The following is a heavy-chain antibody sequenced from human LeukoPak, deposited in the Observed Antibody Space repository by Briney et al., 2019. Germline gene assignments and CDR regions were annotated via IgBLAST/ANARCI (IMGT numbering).Heavy chain of an antibody. CDR2: INPNSGGT. D-gene: IGHD2-2*02. Sequence: ASVKVSCKASGYTVTCYYMHWVGQAPGQGREWMGWINPNSGGTNYAQKFQGRVTMTRDTSISTAYMELSRLRSDDTAVYYCARDRAPSYCSSTSCYTWGMDVWGQGTTVTVSS. CDR3: ARDRAPSYCSSTSCYTWGMDV. CDR1: GYTVTCYY. J-gene: IGHJ6*02. V-gene: IGHV1-2*02.